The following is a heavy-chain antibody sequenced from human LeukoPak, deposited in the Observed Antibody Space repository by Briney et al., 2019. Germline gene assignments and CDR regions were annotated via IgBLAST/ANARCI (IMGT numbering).Heavy chain of an antibody. V-gene: IGHV1-46*01. D-gene: IGHD3-10*01. CDR1: GYTFTSYY. J-gene: IGHJ6*03. CDR3: ARDLKYYYGLGTRMDV. CDR2: INPSGGST. Sequence: GVSVKVSCKASGYTFTSYYIHWVRQAPGQGLEWMGLINPSGGSTNYAQKFQGRVTMTRDTSTSTVYMELSSLRSEDTAVYYCARDLKYYYGLGTRMDVWGKGTTVTISS.